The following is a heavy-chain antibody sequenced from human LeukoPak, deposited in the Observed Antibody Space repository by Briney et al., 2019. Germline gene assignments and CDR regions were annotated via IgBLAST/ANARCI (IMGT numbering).Heavy chain of an antibody. Sequence: ASVKVSCKTSGYTFTSYDINWVRQATGQGLEWMGWMNPNSGNTGYAQKFQGRVTITRNTSISTAYMGLSSLRSEDTAVYYCARGPKWSGSYYYFDYWGQGTLVTVSS. CDR3: ARGPKWSGSYYYFDY. V-gene: IGHV1-8*01. J-gene: IGHJ4*02. CDR1: GYTFTSYD. CDR2: MNPNSGNT. D-gene: IGHD1-26*01.